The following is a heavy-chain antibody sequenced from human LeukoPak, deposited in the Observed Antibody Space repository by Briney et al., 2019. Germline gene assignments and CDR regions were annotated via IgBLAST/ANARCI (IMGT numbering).Heavy chain of an antibody. CDR1: GGSITSDNYY. Sequence: PSQNLSLTCTVSGGSITSDNYYWNWIRQPAGKGLEWIGHIYTSGSTKYTNYNPSLKSRVTISLDTSKNQFSLKLTSVTATDTALYYCTRDWFESGYNYCSYYMDVWGKGTTVTVSS. J-gene: IGHJ6*03. D-gene: IGHD5-12*01. V-gene: IGHV4-61*09. CDR3: TRDWFESGYNYCSYYMDV. CDR2: IYTSGSTKYT.